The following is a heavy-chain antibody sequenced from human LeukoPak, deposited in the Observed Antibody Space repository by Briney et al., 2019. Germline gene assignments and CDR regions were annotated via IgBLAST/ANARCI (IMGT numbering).Heavy chain of an antibody. CDR2: ISGSGGST. CDR1: GFTFSSYA. CDR3: AKGSSGGTRNYFDY. Sequence: GRSLRLSCAASGFTFSSYAMSWVRQAPGKGLEWVSAISGSGGSTYYADSVKGRFTISRDNSKNTLYLQMNSLRAEDTAVYYCAKGSSGGTRNYFDYWGQGTLVTVSS. D-gene: IGHD2-15*01. J-gene: IGHJ4*02. V-gene: IGHV3-23*01.